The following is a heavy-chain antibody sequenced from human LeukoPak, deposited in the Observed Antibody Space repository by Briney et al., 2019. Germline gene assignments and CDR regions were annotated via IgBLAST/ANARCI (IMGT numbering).Heavy chain of an antibody. CDR1: GGSFSGYY. D-gene: IGHD6-13*01. Sequence: SETLSLTCAVSGGSFSGYYWNWIRQPPGKGLEWIGEINHSGSTNYNPSLKSRVTISVDTSKNQFSLKLSSVTAADTAVYYCARGPLYSSSWYDYYYYGVDVWGQGTTVTVSS. J-gene: IGHJ6*02. V-gene: IGHV4-34*01. CDR2: INHSGST. CDR3: ARGPLYSSSWYDYYYYGVDV.